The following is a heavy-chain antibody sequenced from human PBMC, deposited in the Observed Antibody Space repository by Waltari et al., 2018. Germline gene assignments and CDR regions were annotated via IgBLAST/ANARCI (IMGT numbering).Heavy chain of an antibody. J-gene: IGHJ4*02. D-gene: IGHD5-12*01. CDR2: IPPTVDRD. CDR3: ARGYNYGPYYFDY. V-gene: IGHV1-69*04. CDR1: GDTFKNYA. Sequence: QVQLVQSGAEVKRPGSSVKVSCKASGDTFKNYAISWVRQAPGLGLEWMGRIPPTVDRDHYEQKFQGRLTITADKSTTTAYMELTGLTSEDTAVYYCARGYNYGPYYFDYWGQGTLVSVSS.